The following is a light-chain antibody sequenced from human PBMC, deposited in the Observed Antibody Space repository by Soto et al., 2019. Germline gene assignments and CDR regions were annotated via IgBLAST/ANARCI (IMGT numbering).Light chain of an antibody. CDR3: SAYKARSTLV. CDR1: MRDVGAYNL. V-gene: IGLV2-14*01. J-gene: IGLJ3*02. Sequence: QSALTQPASVSGSAGQSITISCSGTMRDVGAYNLVSWYQQHPGTAPKLIIYEVRNRPSGISSRFSGSRSGNTASLTISGLQPEDEGDYYCSAYKARSTLVFGGGTKVNVL. CDR2: EVR.